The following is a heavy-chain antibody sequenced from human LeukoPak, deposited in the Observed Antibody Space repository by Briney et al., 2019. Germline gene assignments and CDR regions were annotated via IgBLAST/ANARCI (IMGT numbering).Heavy chain of an antibody. D-gene: IGHD6-13*01. CDR1: GFTFSSYW. V-gene: IGHV3-74*01. CDR2: INSDGSST. CDR3: ARGSGYSSSWYYFDY. Sequence: PGGSLRLSCAASGFTFSSYWMHSVRQAPGKGLVWVSRINSDGSSTSYADSVKGRFTISRDNAKNTLYLQMNSLRAEDTAVYYCARGSGYSSSWYYFDYWGQGTLVTVSS. J-gene: IGHJ4*02.